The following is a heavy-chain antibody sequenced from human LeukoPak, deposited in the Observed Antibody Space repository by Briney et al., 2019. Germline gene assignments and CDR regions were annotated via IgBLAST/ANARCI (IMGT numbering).Heavy chain of an antibody. Sequence: PSETLSLTCAVYGGSFSGYYWSWIRQPPGKGLEWIGEINHSGSTNYNPSLKSRVTISVDTSKNQFSLELSSVTAADTAVYYCARVHSGSKDFDYWGQGTLVTVSS. J-gene: IGHJ4*02. CDR2: INHSGST. CDR1: GGSFSGYY. D-gene: IGHD6-19*01. CDR3: ARVHSGSKDFDY. V-gene: IGHV4-34*01.